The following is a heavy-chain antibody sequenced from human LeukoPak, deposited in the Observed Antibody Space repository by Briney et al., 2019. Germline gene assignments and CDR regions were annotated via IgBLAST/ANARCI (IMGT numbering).Heavy chain of an antibody. V-gene: IGHV3-30*07. D-gene: IGHD4-17*01. Sequence: PGGSLRLSCAASGFTFSSYAMHWVRQAPGKGLEWVAVISYDGSNKYYADSVKGRFTISRDNSKNTLYLQMNSLRAEDTAVYYCAKVSMTTVTYDYWGQGTLVTVSS. J-gene: IGHJ4*02. CDR1: GFTFSSYA. CDR2: ISYDGSNK. CDR3: AKVSMTTVTYDY.